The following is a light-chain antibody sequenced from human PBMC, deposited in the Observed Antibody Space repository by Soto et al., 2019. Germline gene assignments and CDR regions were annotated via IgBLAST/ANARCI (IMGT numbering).Light chain of an antibody. J-gene: IGLJ2*01. CDR3: QSYDSSLSGVL. Sequence: SVLTQPPSVSGAPGQRVTISCTGSSSNIGAGYDVHWFQQLPGTAPKLLIFGNSIRPSGVPDRFSGSKSGTSASLAITGLQAEDEADYYCQSYDSSLSGVLFGGGTKLTVL. CDR1: SSNIGAGYD. V-gene: IGLV1-40*01. CDR2: GNS.